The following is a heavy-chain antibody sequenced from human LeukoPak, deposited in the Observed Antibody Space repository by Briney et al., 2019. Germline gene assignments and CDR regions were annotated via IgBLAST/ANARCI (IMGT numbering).Heavy chain of an antibody. CDR3: ALGLPGSYFDI. CDR2: IKQDGSEK. D-gene: IGHD2/OR15-2a*01. J-gene: IGHJ3*02. Sequence: PAGSLRLSCAASGFTFSSYWMSWVRQAPGKGLEWVANIKQDGSEKYYVDPVKGRFTISRDNAKNSLYLQMNSLRAEDTAVYYCALGLPGSYFDIWGQGTMVTVSS. V-gene: IGHV3-7*01. CDR1: GFTFSSYW.